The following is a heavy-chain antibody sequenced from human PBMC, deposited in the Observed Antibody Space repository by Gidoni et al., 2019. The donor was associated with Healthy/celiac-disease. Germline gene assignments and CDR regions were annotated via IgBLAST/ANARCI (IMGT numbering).Heavy chain of an antibody. V-gene: IGHV3-15*01. Sequence: EVQLVESGGGLVKPGGSLRLSCAASGFTFSNAWMSWVRQAPGKGLEWVGRIKSKTDGGTTDYAAPVKGRFTISRDDSKNTLYLQMNSLKTEDTAVYYCTTDSGDSSENDAFDIWGQGTMVTVSS. D-gene: IGHD3-22*01. CDR2: IKSKTDGGTT. J-gene: IGHJ3*02. CDR3: TTDSGDSSENDAFDI. CDR1: GFTFSNAW.